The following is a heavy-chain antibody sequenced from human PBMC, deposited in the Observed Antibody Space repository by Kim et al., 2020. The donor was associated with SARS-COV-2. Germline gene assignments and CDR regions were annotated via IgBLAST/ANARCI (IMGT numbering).Heavy chain of an antibody. Sequence: ASVKVSCKASGYTFTGYYMHWVRQAPGQGLEWMGRINPNSGGTNYAQKFQGRVTMTRDTSISTAYMELSRLRSDDTAVYYCARDRAYSGGYPGWFDPWGQGTLVTVSS. CDR3: ARDRAYSGGYPGWFDP. CDR2: INPNSGGT. CDR1: GYTFTGYY. J-gene: IGHJ5*02. D-gene: IGHD1-26*01. V-gene: IGHV1-2*06.